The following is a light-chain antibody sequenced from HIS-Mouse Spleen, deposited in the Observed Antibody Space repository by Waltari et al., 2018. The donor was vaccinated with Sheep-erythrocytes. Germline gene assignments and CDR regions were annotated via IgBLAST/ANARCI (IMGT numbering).Light chain of an antibody. V-gene: IGLV2-11*01. CDR3: CSYAGSYNHV. J-gene: IGLJ1*01. CDR2: DVS. Sequence: QSALTQPRSVSGSPGQSVTISCTGTSSDVGGYNYVSWYQQHPGQAPKLMIYDVSKRPSGVPDRFSGSKSGNTASLTISGRQAEDEADYYCCSYAGSYNHVFATGTKVTVL. CDR1: SSDVGGYNY.